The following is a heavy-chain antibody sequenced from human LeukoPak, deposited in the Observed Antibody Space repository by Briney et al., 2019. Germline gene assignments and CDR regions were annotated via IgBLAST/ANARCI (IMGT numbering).Heavy chain of an antibody. D-gene: IGHD7-27*01. CDR2: ITTSDGNT. V-gene: IGHV3-23*01. CDR3: AKDGGLWVSAHWGDS. CDR1: GFTFSSYT. Sequence: GGSLRLSYAASGFTFSSYTMSWVRQAPGKGLEWVSTITTSDGNTYYADSVKGRFTVSRDNSKNTLFLQMNSLRAEDTAVYYCAKDGGLWVSAHWGDSWGRGTLVTVSS. J-gene: IGHJ4*02.